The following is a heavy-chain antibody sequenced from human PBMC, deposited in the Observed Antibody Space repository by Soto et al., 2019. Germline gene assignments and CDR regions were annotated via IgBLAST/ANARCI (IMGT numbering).Heavy chain of an antibody. Sequence: QVQLVQSGAEVKKPGSSVKVSCKASGGKFTSNTFSWVRQAPGQGLEWMGRIIPILDVAHYAQKFQGRVTITADKSTTTAYMELSSLTAGDTAIYYCARERITPLFYWGQGTLVIVSS. J-gene: IGHJ4*02. D-gene: IGHD1-20*01. V-gene: IGHV1-69*04. CDR2: IIPILDVA. CDR3: ARERITPLFY. CDR1: GGKFTSNT.